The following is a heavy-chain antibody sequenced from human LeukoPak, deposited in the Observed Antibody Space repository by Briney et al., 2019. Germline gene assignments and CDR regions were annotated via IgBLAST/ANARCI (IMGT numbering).Heavy chain of an antibody. CDR3: ASHPPYCSGGSCYSGMDV. Sequence: PGGSLRLSCAASGFTFSNYAMNWVRQTPGKGLEWVSSISSSSSYIYYADSVKGRFTISGDNAKNSLYLQMNSLRAEDTAVYYCASHPPYCSGGSCYSGMDVWGKGTTVTVSS. J-gene: IGHJ6*04. D-gene: IGHD2-15*01. CDR2: ISSSSSYI. CDR1: GFTFSNYA. V-gene: IGHV3-21*01.